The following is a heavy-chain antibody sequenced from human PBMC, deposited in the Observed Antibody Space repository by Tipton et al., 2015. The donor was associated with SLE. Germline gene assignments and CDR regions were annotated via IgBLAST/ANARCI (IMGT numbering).Heavy chain of an antibody. Sequence: LRLSCAVYGGSFSGYYWSWIRQPPGKGLEWIGYIYYSGSTNYNPSLKSRVTISVDTSKNQFSLKLSSVTAADTAVYYCARGKLLWFGETPSDAFDIWGQGTMVTVSS. CDR3: ARGKLLWFGETPSDAFDI. J-gene: IGHJ3*02. D-gene: IGHD3-10*01. V-gene: IGHV4-59*01. CDR1: GGSFSGYY. CDR2: IYYSGST.